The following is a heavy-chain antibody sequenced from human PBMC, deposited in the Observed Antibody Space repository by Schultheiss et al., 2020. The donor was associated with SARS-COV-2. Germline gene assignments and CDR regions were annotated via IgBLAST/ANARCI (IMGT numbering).Heavy chain of an antibody. CDR2: ISYDGSNK. J-gene: IGHJ4*02. CDR3: AKNKPLYGDYVRSRSVPYFDY. D-gene: IGHD4-17*01. Sequence: GESLKISCAASGFTFSSYGMHWVRQAPGKGLEWVAVISYDGSNKYYADSVKGRFTISRDNSKNTLYLQMNSLRAEDTAVYYCAKNKPLYGDYVRSRSVPYFDYWGQGTLVTVSS. CDR1: GFTFSSYG. V-gene: IGHV3-30*18.